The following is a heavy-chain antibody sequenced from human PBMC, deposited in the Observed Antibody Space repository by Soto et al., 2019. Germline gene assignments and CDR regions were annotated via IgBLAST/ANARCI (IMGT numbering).Heavy chain of an antibody. V-gene: IGHV3-33*03. CDR1: GFTFSNYG. J-gene: IGHJ6*02. Sequence: QVQLVESGGGLVQPGRSLRLSGLVSGFTFSNYGMHWVRQAPGKGLEWVADIWYDGSGQRYAGSVQGRFTISRDNSKNTLYLQINSLRVEDTAVYYCAKDEVSRKYYGHSLDVWGQGTTVTVSS. D-gene: IGHD4-17*01. CDR2: IWYDGSGQ. CDR3: AKDEVSRKYYGHSLDV.